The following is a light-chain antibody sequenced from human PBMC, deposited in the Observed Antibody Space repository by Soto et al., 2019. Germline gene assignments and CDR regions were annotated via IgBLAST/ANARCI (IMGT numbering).Light chain of an antibody. Sequence: VLTQSPDTLSLSPGERATLSCRASERISSNFLAWYQQRPGQAPRLLIYGASTRASGIPDRFSGSRSGTDFALTISRLEPEDFAVFYCQQYGTSPFTFGPGTTVEIK. CDR2: GAS. CDR3: QQYGTSPFT. J-gene: IGKJ3*01. CDR1: ERISSNF. V-gene: IGKV3-20*01.